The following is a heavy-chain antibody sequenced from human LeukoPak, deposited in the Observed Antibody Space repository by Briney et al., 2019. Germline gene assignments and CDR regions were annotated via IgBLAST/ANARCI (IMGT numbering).Heavy chain of an antibody. D-gene: IGHD3-22*01. Sequence: SETLSLTCAVSGGSISSDGYSWSWIRQPPGKGLEWIGYIYHSGSTYYNPSLKSRVTISVDRSKNQFSPKLSSVTAADTAVYYCARGPSRYYDSSGYSGYGMDVWGQGTTVTVSS. CDR2: IYHSGST. CDR3: ARGPSRYYDSSGYSGYGMDV. CDR1: GGSISSDGYS. V-gene: IGHV4-30-2*01. J-gene: IGHJ6*02.